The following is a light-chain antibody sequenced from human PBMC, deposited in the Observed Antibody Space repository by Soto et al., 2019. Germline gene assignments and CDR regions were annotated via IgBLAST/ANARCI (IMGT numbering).Light chain of an antibody. CDR3: ASWDDRLGAVI. Sequence: QSVLXQPPSASGTPGQRVFISCSGSSSNIGGTNYAYWYQQRPGAAPKLLMHSNNLRPSGVPERISGSKSGTSASLAISGLRSEDEAVYYCASWDDRLGAVIFGGGTKVTVL. CDR1: SSNIGGTNY. V-gene: IGLV1-47*02. CDR2: SNN. J-gene: IGLJ2*01.